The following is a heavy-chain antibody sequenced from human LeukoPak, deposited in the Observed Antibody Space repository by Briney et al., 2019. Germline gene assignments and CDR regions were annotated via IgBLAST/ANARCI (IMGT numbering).Heavy chain of an antibody. V-gene: IGHV3-20*04. CDR3: AKEKGANWDPFDY. Sequence: GGSLRLSCATSGFTFDDFGMAWVRQVPGKGPEWVSGINWNGETIAYRDSVKGRFTISRDSARGSVYLQMNSLRDEDTALYYCAKEKGANWDPFDYWGRGTLVIVSS. J-gene: IGHJ4*02. CDR2: INWNGETI. D-gene: IGHD7-27*01. CDR1: GFTFDDFG.